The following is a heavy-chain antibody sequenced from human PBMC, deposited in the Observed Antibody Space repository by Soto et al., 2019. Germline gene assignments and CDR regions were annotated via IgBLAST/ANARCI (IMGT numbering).Heavy chain of an antibody. CDR2: IWFDGRKK. V-gene: IGHV3-33*01. D-gene: IGHD4-17*01. Sequence: QMQLVESGGGVVQPGRSLRLSCAASGFTFRSYGIHWVRQAPGKGLEWVALIWFDGRKKYYVDSVKGRFAVSRDNSKTTLYLQMHSLRVEDTPVYYCARDRLVTYGYGMDVWGQGTTVTVSS. CDR3: ARDRLVTYGYGMDV. J-gene: IGHJ6*02. CDR1: GFTFRSYG.